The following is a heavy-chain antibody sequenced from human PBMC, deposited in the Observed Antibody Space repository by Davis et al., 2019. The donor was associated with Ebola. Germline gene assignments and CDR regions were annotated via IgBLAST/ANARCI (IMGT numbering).Heavy chain of an antibody. Sequence: MPSETLSLTCTVSGYSISSGYHWRRIRQPPGKGLEWVGEINHSGSTNSNPSLKSRLTISVDTSKNHFSLKLSSVTAADTAVYYCAAMGPWEGMDVWGQGTTVTVSS. CDR1: GYSISSGYH. CDR2: INHSGST. V-gene: IGHV4-38-2*02. CDR3: AAMGPWEGMDV. D-gene: IGHD5-18*01. J-gene: IGHJ6*02.